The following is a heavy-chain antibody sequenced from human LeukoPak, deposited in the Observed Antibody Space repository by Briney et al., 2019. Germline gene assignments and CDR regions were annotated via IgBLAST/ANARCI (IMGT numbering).Heavy chain of an antibody. CDR2: IWYDGSNK. J-gene: IGHJ4*02. Sequence: GRSLRLSCAASGFTFSSYGMHWVRQAPGKGLEWVAIIWYDGSNKYYADSVKGRFTISRDNSKNTLYLQMSSLRAEDTAVYYCARAGGYYSGSPGYYFDYWGQGTLVTVSS. CDR1: GFTFSSYG. D-gene: IGHD6-6*01. V-gene: IGHV3-33*01. CDR3: ARAGGYYSGSPGYYFDY.